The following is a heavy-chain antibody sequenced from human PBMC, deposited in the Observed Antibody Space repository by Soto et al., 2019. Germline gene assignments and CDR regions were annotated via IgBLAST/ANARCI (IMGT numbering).Heavy chain of an antibody. J-gene: IGHJ4*02. CDR2: IYYSGST. V-gene: IGHV4-39*01. CDR3: ARVGVAGMYYFDY. Sequence: QLQLQESGPGLVKPSETLSLTCTVSGGSISSSSYYWGWIRQPPGKGLEWIGSIYYSGSTYYNPSLKSRVTISVDPSKNQFSLQLSSVTAADTAVYYCARVGVAGMYYFDYWGQGTLVTVSS. D-gene: IGHD6-19*01. CDR1: GGSISSSSYY.